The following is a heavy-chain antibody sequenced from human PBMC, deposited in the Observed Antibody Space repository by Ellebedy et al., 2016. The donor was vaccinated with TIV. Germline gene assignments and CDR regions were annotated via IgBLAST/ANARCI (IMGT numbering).Heavy chain of an antibody. CDR1: GFTFNTYW. Sequence: PGGSLRLSCAASGFTFNTYWMHWVRQATGKGLVWVSRIKSDGSYTTYEDSVKGRFTISRDNAKNTLYLQMNSLRGEDTAVYYCATGGSGYLNYWGQGTLVTVSS. CDR3: ATGGSGYLNY. J-gene: IGHJ4*02. V-gene: IGHV3-74*03. CDR2: IKSDGSYT. D-gene: IGHD3-3*01.